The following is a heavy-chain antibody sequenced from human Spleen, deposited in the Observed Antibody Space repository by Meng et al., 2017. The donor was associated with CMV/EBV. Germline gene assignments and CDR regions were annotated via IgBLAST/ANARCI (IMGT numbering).Heavy chain of an antibody. CDR2: IWSDGSNK. CDR1: GFTFSNYG. J-gene: IGHJ4*02. Sequence: SLRLSCVASGFTFSNYGMHWVRQAPGKGLEWVAVIWSDGSNKYYADSVKGRFTISRDNSDNTLYLQMNSLRVEDTALYYCAKDEGEIWGQGTLVTVSS. V-gene: IGHV3-33*06. CDR3: AKDEGEI. D-gene: IGHD3-16*01.